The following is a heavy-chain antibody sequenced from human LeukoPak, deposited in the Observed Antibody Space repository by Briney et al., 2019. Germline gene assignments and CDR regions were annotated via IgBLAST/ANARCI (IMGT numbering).Heavy chain of an antibody. D-gene: IGHD6-13*01. Sequence: GGFLRLSCAASGFTLTDYYMSWIRQAPGTGLEWVSYISSGGSTIYYADSVKGRFTISRDSAKNSLYLQMNSLRAEDTAVYYCAREEVDSNTYYYGMDVWGQGTTVTVS. J-gene: IGHJ6*02. CDR2: ISSGGSTI. V-gene: IGHV3-11*01. CDR1: GFTLTDYY. CDR3: AREEVDSNTYYYGMDV.